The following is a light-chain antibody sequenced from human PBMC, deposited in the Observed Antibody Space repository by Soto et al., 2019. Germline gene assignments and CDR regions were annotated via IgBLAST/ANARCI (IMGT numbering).Light chain of an antibody. J-gene: IGLJ1*01. CDR3: SSYTSSSTLVV. V-gene: IGLV2-14*01. CDR2: ELR. CDR1: SSDVGGYNY. Sequence: HSALAQPASVSGSPGQSITISCTGTSSDVGGYNYVSWYQQHPGKAPKLMIYELRNRPSGVSNRFSGSKSGNTASLTISGLQAEDEADYYCSSYTSSSTLVVFGTGTKVTVL.